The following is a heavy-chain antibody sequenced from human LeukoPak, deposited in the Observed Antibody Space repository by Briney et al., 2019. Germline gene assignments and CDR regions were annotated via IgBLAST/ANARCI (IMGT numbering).Heavy chain of an antibody. CDR3: ARISGAAAGTATWGKNWFDP. Sequence: SETLSLTCAVYGGSFSGYYRSWIRQPPGKGLEWIGEINHSGSTNYNPSLKSRVTISVDTSKNQFSLKLSSVTAADTAVYYCARISGAAAGTATWGKNWFDPWGQGTLVTVSS. D-gene: IGHD6-13*01. J-gene: IGHJ5*02. CDR2: INHSGST. V-gene: IGHV4-34*01. CDR1: GGSFSGYY.